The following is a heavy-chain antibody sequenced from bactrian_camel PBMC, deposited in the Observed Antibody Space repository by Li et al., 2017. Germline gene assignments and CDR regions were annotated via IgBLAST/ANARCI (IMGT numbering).Heavy chain of an antibody. CDR3: ANDRSVLWSYEFNY. Sequence: HVQLVESGGGLVQPGGSLRLSCEASGFTFSNYRMYWVRQAPEKGLEWVSFITPGSRTTYYADSVKGRFTISRDNAKNTVYLQMNSLKSEDTALYYCANDRSVLWSYEFNYWGQGTQVTVS. V-gene: IGHV3S1*01. CDR1: GFTFSNYR. CDR2: ITPGSRTT. J-gene: IGHJ4*01. D-gene: IGHD2*01.